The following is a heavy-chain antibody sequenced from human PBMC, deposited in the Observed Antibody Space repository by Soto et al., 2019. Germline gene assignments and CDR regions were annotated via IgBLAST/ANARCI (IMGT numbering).Heavy chain of an antibody. D-gene: IGHD3-9*01. J-gene: IGHJ4*02. CDR1: GGSISTYY. CDR2: IYYSGST. V-gene: IGHV4-59*01. CDR3: ARMRNILPGYPGRFDY. Sequence: QVQLQESGPGLVKPSETLSLTCTVSGGSISTYYWSWIRQPPGKGLEWIGYIYYSGSTNYNPSLKSRGTISVDTSQTQFSLKLSSLTAADTAVYYCARMRNILPGYPGRFDYWGQGTLVTVSS.